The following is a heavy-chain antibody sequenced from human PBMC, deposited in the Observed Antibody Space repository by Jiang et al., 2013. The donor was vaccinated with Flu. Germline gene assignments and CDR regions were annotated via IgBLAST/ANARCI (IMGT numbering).Heavy chain of an antibody. CDR2: IYWDDDK. J-gene: IGHJ4*02. Sequence: KPTQTLTLTCTFSGFSLNTSGVGVGWIRQPPGKALEWLALIYWDDDKGYSPSLKSRLTITKDTSKNQVVLTMTNMDPVDTATYYCAHRPAGTTVTVFDYWGQGTLVTVSS. V-gene: IGHV2-5*02. D-gene: IGHD4-17*01. CDR3: AHRPAGTTVTVFDY. CDR1: GFSLNTSGVG.